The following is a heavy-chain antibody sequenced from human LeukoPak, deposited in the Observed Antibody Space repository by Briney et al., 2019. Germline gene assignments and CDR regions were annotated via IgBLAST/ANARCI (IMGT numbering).Heavy chain of an antibody. J-gene: IGHJ4*02. D-gene: IGHD2-21*01. V-gene: IGHV3-30*02. Sequence: PGGSLRLSCAASGFTFSNYWMSWVRQAPGKGLEWVAFIRYDGSNKYYADSVKGRFTISRDNSKNTLYLQMNSLRAEDTAVYYCAKDPGGEMAFDYWGQGTLVTVSS. CDR1: GFTFSNYW. CDR3: AKDPGGEMAFDY. CDR2: IRYDGSNK.